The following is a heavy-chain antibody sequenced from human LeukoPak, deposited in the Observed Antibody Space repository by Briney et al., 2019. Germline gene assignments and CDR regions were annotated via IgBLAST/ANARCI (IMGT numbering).Heavy chain of an antibody. CDR1: GYSFTNYW. CDR3: ARLPYIVGATRGYYYGMDV. J-gene: IGHJ6*02. CDR2: IYPGDSDI. V-gene: IGHV5-51*01. D-gene: IGHD1-26*01. Sequence: GESLKISCKGSGYSFTNYWIRWVRQVPGKGLEWMGIIYPGDSDIRYSPSFQGQVTISADKSVNTAYLQWSSLKASDTAMYYCARLPYIVGATRGYYYGMDVWGQGTTVTVSS.